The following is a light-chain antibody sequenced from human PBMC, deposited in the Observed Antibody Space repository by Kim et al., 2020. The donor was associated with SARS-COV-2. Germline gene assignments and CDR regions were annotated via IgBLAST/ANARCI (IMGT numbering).Light chain of an antibody. CDR1: QTVSSNF. V-gene: IGKV3-20*01. CDR2: GAS. Sequence: EIVLTQSPGTLSLSTGERATVSCRASQTVSSNFLAWYQQKPGQAPRLLFYGASSRAAGIPDRFSGSGSGTDFTLTISGLEPEDFAVYYCQQYGTSPFTFGPGTKVDIK. CDR3: QQYGTSPFT. J-gene: IGKJ3*01.